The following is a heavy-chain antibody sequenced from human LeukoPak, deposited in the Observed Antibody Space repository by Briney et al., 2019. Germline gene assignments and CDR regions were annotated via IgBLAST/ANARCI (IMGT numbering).Heavy chain of an antibody. J-gene: IGHJ5*02. CDR2: VIPMVGIT. Sequence: SVKVSCKASGGTLSSYPISWVRQAPGQGLEWMGRVIPMVGITNYGQKFQGRVTLTADISTNTAYMELSGLTFDDTAIYYRARSVASPDAGRGNWFDPWGQGALVTVSS. D-gene: IGHD3-10*01. V-gene: IGHV1-69*02. CDR3: ARSVASPDAGRGNWFDP. CDR1: GGTLSSYP.